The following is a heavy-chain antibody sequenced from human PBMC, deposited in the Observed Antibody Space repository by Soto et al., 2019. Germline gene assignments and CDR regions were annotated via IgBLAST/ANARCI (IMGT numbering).Heavy chain of an antibody. CDR2: VYYTGRT. J-gene: IGHJ4*02. CDR3: AGDFRAGHIDY. Sequence: SETLSLTCNVSGGSISNFYWNWVRQPPGKGLEWIGYVYYTGRTNYNPSLKSRVTISVDTSKNQFSLKLSSVTAADTAVYYCAGDFRAGHIDYWGQGTLVTVSS. V-gene: IGHV4-59*12. CDR1: GGSISNFY.